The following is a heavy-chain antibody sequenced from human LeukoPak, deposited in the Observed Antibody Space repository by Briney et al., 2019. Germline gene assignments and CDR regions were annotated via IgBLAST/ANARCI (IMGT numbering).Heavy chain of an antibody. CDR2: VNRDGSET. J-gene: IGHJ6*02. Sequence: GGSLRLSCVASGFPFSSYWMTWVRQVPGRGPEWVANVNRDGSETYYLDTVKGRFTISKDNAKNSLYLQMNSLRAEDTALYHCARNNGMDVWGQGTTVIVSS. V-gene: IGHV3-7*03. CDR3: ARNNGMDV. CDR1: GFPFSSYW.